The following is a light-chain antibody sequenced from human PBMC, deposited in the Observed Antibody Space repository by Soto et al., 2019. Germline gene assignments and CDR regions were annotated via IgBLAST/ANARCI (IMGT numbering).Light chain of an antibody. CDR3: AAWDDSLNGLV. CDR1: SFNIGRNP. Sequence: QSVLTQPPSASGTPGQRVTISCSGSSFNIGRNPVNWYQHFPGTAPKVLIYRNNQRPSGVPDRFSGSKSGTSASLAISGLQSDDEADYYCAAWDDSLNGLVFAGGTKLTVL. J-gene: IGLJ2*01. CDR2: RNN. V-gene: IGLV1-44*01.